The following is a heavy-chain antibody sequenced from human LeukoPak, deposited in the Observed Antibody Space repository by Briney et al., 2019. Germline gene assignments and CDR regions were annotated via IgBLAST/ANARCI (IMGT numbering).Heavy chain of an antibody. V-gene: IGHV4-4*07. J-gene: IGHJ6*03. CDR2: IYTSGST. Sequence: SETLSVTCMVSGGCISRYYWSWIRQTAGKGLEWIGRIYTSGSTNYNPSLKSRVTMSVDTPKNQFFLKLSSGTAADTAVYYCARDGGCYYYYMDVWGKGTTVTVSS. D-gene: IGHD3-16*01. CDR3: ARDGGCYYYYMDV. CDR1: GGCISRYY.